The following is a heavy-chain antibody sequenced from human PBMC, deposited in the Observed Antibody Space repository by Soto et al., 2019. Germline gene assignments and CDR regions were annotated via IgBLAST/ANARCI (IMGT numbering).Heavy chain of an antibody. J-gene: IGHJ4*02. V-gene: IGHV3-30*03. CDR2: ISYDGNNK. Sequence: GGSLRLSCAASGFTFTKYGMHWVRQAPGKGLECVALISYDGNNKYYADSVKGRFTISRDNSKNTLDLQMNSLRAEDTAVYYCARGQLLPEYWGQGTLVTVSS. D-gene: IGHD2-15*01. CDR1: GFTFTKYG. CDR3: ARGQLLPEY.